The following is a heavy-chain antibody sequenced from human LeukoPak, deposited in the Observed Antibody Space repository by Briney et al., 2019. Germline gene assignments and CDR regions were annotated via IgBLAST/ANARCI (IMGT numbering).Heavy chain of an antibody. CDR2: VYYSGNT. V-gene: IGHV4-39*07. CDR3: TREYGFMTTVFHAFDI. Sequence: PSETLSLTCTVLGASITSSSYYWGGIRQPPGKGLEGIGSVYYSGNTYYNSSLKSRVTISVDTSKNQFSLKLSSVTAADTAIYYCTREYGFMTTVFHAFDIWGQGTMVTVSS. D-gene: IGHD4-17*01. J-gene: IGHJ3*02. CDR1: GASITSSSYY.